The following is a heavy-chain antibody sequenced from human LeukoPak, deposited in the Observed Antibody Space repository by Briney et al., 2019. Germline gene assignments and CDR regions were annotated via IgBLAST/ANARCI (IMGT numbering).Heavy chain of an antibody. CDR2: IREDGSEK. V-gene: IGHV3-7*01. Sequence: PGGSLRLSCAASGFTFSNYWMSWVRQAPGKGLEWVANIREDGSEKYYVVSVKGQFTISRDNAKNSLFLQMDSLRAEDTAVYYCARDLAGHYYGSGSSFDYWGQGTLVTIS. J-gene: IGHJ4*02. D-gene: IGHD3-10*01. CDR1: GFTFSNYW. CDR3: ARDLAGHYYGSGSSFDY.